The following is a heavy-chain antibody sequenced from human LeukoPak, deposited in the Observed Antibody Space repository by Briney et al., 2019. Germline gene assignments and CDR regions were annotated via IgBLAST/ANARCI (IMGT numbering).Heavy chain of an antibody. V-gene: IGHV3-48*04. J-gene: IGHJ4*02. CDR1: GFTFSRYW. Sequence: GGSLRLSCAASGFTFSRYWMSWVRQAPGKGLEWVSYISSSSSIINYAESVRGRFTISRDNAKNLLYLQMNSLRAEDTAVYYCGRDYEERTTDYWGQGTLVTVSS. D-gene: IGHD3-16*01. CDR3: GRDYEERTTDY. CDR2: ISSSSSII.